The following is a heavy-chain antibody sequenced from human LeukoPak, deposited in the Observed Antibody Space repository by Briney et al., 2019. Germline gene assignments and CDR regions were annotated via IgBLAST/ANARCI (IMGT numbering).Heavy chain of an antibody. CDR3: ARTPVLLWFGETSSTDYFDY. V-gene: IGHV1-46*01. Sequence: ASVKVSCKASEYTFTNYYIHWVRQAPGQGLEWMGVINPSGGSTSYAQKFQGRVTMTRDTSTSTVYMELSSLRSEDTAVYYCARTPVLLWFGETSSTDYFDYWGQGTPVTVSS. J-gene: IGHJ4*02. CDR2: INPSGGST. CDR1: EYTFTNYY. D-gene: IGHD3-10*01.